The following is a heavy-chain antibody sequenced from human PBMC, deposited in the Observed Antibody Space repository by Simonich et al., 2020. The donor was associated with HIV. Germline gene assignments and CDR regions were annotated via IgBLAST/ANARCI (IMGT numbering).Heavy chain of an antibody. CDR1: GYTFNGYY. J-gene: IGHJ3*02. V-gene: IGHV1-2*06. Sequence: QVQLVQSGAEVKKPGASMKVSCKASGYTFNGYYLHWVRQAPGQGLEWMGRINPNSGDTNFAQKFQGRVTMTRDTSISTAYMELSRLRSDDTAFYYCATHGPGSYSSALDIWGQGTMVTVSS. CDR2: INPNSGDT. CDR3: ATHGPGSYSSALDI. D-gene: IGHD1-26*01.